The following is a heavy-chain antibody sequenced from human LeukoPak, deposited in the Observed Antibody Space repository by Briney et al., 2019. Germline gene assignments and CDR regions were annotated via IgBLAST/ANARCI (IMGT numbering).Heavy chain of an antibody. CDR1: GFTFSSYS. CDR3: ARAVLSSGWSHSYLYMDV. CDR2: ISSSRSNI. V-gene: IGHV3-21*01. Sequence: PGGSLRLSCAASGFTFSSYSMNWVRQAPGKGLEWVSFISSSRSNIYYADSAKGRFTISRDNAKNSLDLQMNSLRAEDTAVYYCARAVLSSGWSHSYLYMDVWGKGTTVTVSS. J-gene: IGHJ6*03. D-gene: IGHD6-19*01.